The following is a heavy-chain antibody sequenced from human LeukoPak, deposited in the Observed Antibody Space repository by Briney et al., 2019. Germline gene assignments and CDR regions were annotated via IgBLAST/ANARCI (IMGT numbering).Heavy chain of an antibody. CDR2: INHSGST. Sequence: SETLSLTCAVYGGSFSGYYWSWIRQPPGKGLEWIGEINHSGSTNYNPSLKSRVTISVDTSKNQFSLKLSSVTAADTAVYHCARQGGSSSSDYWGQGTLVTVSS. J-gene: IGHJ4*02. CDR3: ARQGGSSSSDY. V-gene: IGHV4-34*01. CDR1: GGSFSGYY. D-gene: IGHD6-6*01.